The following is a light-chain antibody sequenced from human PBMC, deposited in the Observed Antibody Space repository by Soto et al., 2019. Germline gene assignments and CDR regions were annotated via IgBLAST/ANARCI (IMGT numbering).Light chain of an antibody. CDR2: EAL. V-gene: IGKV3-11*01. Sequence: ETVLTQSPATLSLSPGERATLSCRASRSISTYLAWYQQKPGQAPRLLIYEALNRATGIPGRFSGSGSGTDFTLTISSLEPEDFAVYYCQQRSNWPPMYTFGQGTKVDIK. J-gene: IGKJ2*01. CDR1: RSISTY. CDR3: QQRSNWPPMYT.